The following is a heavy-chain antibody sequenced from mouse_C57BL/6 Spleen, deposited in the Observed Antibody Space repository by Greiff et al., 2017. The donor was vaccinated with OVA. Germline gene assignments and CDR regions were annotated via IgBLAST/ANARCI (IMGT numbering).Heavy chain of an antibody. Sequence: QVQLQQPGAELVKPGASVKLSCKASGYTFTSYWMHWVKQRPGQGLEWIGMIHPNSGSTNYNEKFKSKATLTVDKSSSTAYMQLSSLTSEDSAVYYGARRGVVAFYWYFDVWGTGTTVTVSS. CDR1: GYTFTSYW. V-gene: IGHV1-64*01. D-gene: IGHD1-1*01. J-gene: IGHJ1*03. CDR3: ARRGVVAFYWYFDV. CDR2: IHPNSGST.